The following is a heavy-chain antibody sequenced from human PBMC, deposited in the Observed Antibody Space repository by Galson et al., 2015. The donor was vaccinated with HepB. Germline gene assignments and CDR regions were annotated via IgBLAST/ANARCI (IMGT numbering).Heavy chain of an antibody. D-gene: IGHD3-3*01. Sequence: SLRLSCAASGFTFSSYWMRWVRQAPGKGLEWVANIKQDGSEKYYVDSVKGRFTISRDNARNSLYLQMNSLRAEDTAVYYCARETYYDFWRGYYKPLDVWGKGTTVTVSS. CDR2: IKQDGSEK. J-gene: IGHJ6*04. CDR3: ARETYYDFWRGYYKPLDV. CDR1: GFTFSSYW. V-gene: IGHV3-7*01.